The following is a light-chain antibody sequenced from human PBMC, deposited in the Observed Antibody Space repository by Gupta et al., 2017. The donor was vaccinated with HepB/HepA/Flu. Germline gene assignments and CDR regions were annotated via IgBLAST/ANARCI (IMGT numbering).Light chain of an antibody. J-gene: IGLJ2*01. CDR2: DVS. CDR1: SSDVGGYTY. V-gene: IGLV2-14*03. Sequence: QSALTQPASVSGSPGQSLNISCTGTSSDVGGYTYVSWYQQHPGRAPKLIISDVSNRPSGVSNRFSGSKSDNTASLTISGLRSEDEADYYCSSYTTSSTIVIFGGGTKLTV. CDR3: SSYTTSSTIVI.